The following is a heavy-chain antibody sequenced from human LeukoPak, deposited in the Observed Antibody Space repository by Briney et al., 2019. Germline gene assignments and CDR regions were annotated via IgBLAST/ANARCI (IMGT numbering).Heavy chain of an antibody. D-gene: IGHD6-13*01. CDR2: INHSGST. V-gene: IGHV4-34*01. CDR3: ASYPGIAAAGWFDP. Sequence: SETLSLTCAVYGGSFSGYYWSWIRQPPGKGREWIGEINHSGSTNYNPSLKSRVAISVDTSKTQFSLKLSSVTAADTAVYYCASYPGIAAAGWFDPWGQGTLVTVSS. J-gene: IGHJ5*02. CDR1: GGSFSGYY.